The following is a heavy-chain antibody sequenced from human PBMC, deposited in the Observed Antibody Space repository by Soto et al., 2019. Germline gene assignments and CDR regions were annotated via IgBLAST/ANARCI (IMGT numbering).Heavy chain of an antibody. V-gene: IGHV3-30*18. CDR3: AKDDLVGATTRVYYYYGMDV. CDR2: ISYNGSNT. CDR1: GFTFRTYA. J-gene: IGHJ6*02. Sequence: GGSLRLSCASSGFTFRTYAMNWVRQAPGKGLEWVSAISYNGSNTYYADSVKGRFTISRDNSKNTLYLQMNSLRAEDTAVYYCAKDDLVGATTRVYYYYGMDVWGQGTTVTVSS. D-gene: IGHD1-26*01.